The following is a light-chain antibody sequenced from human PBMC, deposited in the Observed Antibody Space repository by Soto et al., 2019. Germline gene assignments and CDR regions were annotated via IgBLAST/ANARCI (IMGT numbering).Light chain of an antibody. Sequence: QSALTQPTSVSGSPGQSITISCTGNHNDIGTYDYVSWYQQHPGRAPRLLIHGVTTRPSGISDRFSASKSGLTASLTISGLQPEDEADYYSSSFTSNRIYVFGPGTKLTVL. CDR1: HNDIGTYDY. V-gene: IGLV2-14*03. CDR2: GVT. CDR3: SSFTSNRIYV. J-gene: IGLJ1*01.